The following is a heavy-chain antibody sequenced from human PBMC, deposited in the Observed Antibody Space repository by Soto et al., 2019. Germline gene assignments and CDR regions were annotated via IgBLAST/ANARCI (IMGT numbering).Heavy chain of an antibody. CDR3: SRAMLTLFSIAARPLDY. D-gene: IGHD6-6*01. J-gene: IGHJ4*02. V-gene: IGHV1-18*01. Sequence: QVQLVQSGAEVKKPGASVKVSCKASGYTFTSYGISWMRQAPGQGLEWMGWISAYNGNTNYAQKLQGRVTMTTDTSTSTFYMELRSLRADDTVVYYCSRAMLTLFSIAARPLDYWGQGTLVTVSS. CDR1: GYTFTSYG. CDR2: ISAYNGNT.